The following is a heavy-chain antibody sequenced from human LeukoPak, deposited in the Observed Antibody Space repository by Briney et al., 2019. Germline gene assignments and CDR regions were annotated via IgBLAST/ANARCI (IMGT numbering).Heavy chain of an antibody. CDR2: IYWDDGK. Sequence: GSGPTLVNPTQTLTLTCTFSGFSLSTSGVGVGWIRQPPGKALEWLALIYWDDGKRYSPSLKSRLTITKDTSKNQVVLTMTNMDPVDTATYYCAHVPSGYSYGLFFDYWGQGTLVTVSS. J-gene: IGHJ4*02. V-gene: IGHV2-5*02. CDR3: AHVPSGYSYGLFFDY. D-gene: IGHD5-18*01. CDR1: GFSLSTSGVG.